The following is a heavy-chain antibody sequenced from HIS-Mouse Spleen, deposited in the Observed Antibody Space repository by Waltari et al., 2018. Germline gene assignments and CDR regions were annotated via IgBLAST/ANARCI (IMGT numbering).Heavy chain of an antibody. CDR3: ARGLGDWYFDL. D-gene: IGHD3-10*01. CDR1: GGSFSGYY. Sequence: QVQLQQWGAGLLKPSETLSLTCAVYGGSFSGYYWSWIRQPPGKGREWIWEIKHRASTNYNPSLTCRLTISVDTSKNQFSLKLSSVTAADTAVYYCARGLGDWYFDLWGRGTLVTVSS. CDR2: IKHRAST. J-gene: IGHJ2*01. V-gene: IGHV4-34*01.